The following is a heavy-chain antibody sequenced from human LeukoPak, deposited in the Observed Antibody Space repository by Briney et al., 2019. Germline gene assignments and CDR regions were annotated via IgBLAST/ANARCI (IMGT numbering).Heavy chain of an antibody. CDR3: ARDHCGGDCYSGPYYYYYGMDV. D-gene: IGHD2-21*02. Sequence: GESLKISCKGSGYSFTSYWTGWVRQMPGKGLEWMGIIYPGDSDTRYSPSFQGQVTISADKSISTAYLQWSSLKASDTAMYYCARDHCGGDCYSGPYYYYYGMDVWGQGTTVTVSS. CDR2: IYPGDSDT. J-gene: IGHJ6*02. V-gene: IGHV5-51*01. CDR1: GYSFTSYW.